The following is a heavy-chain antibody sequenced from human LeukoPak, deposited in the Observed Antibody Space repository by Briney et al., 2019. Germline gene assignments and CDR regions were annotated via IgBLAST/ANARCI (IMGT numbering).Heavy chain of an antibody. CDR1: GFTFSSYS. CDR2: ISSSSSTI. V-gene: IGHV3-48*01. CDR3: AQSPRIAAAGSHTTLRAWFDP. Sequence: GGSLRLSCVVSGFTFSSYSMNWVRQAPGKGLEWVSYISSSSSTIYYADSVKGRFTISRDNAKNSLYLQMNSLRAEDTAVYYCAQSPRIAAAGSHTTLRAWFDPWGQGTLVTVSS. J-gene: IGHJ5*02. D-gene: IGHD6-13*01.